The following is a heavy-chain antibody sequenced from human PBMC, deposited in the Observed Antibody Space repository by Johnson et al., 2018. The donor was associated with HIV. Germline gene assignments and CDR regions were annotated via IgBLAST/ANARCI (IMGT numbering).Heavy chain of an antibody. J-gene: IGHJ3*02. Sequence: VQLVESGGGVVQPGGSLRLSCAASGFTFSSYGMHWVRQAPGKGLEWVAVISYDGSNKYYADSVKGRFTISRDNSKNTRYLQMNSLRAEDTAVYYCARGFGNSGYYYGRFGAFDIWGQGTMVTVSS. CDR3: ARGFGNSGYYYGRFGAFDI. CDR2: ISYDGSNK. CDR1: GFTFSSYG. V-gene: IGHV3-30*03. D-gene: IGHD3-22*01.